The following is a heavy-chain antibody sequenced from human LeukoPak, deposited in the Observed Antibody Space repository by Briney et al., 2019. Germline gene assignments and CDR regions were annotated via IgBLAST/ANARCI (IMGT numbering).Heavy chain of an antibody. CDR3: ARTGMLPFEFDM. V-gene: IGHV4-59*08. J-gene: IGHJ3*02. Sequence: SETLSLTCSVSGGSVTVYYWSWIRQPPGKGLEWIGFIYDSGSTNYNPSLKSRVTISVDTSRNQFSLRLNSVTAADTAVYYCARTGMLPFEFDMWGQGTMVTVSS. CDR1: GGSVTVYY. CDR2: IYDSGST. D-gene: IGHD2-15*01.